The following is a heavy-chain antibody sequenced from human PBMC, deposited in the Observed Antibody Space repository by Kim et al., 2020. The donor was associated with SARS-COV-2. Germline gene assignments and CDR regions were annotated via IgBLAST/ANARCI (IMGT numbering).Heavy chain of an antibody. D-gene: IGHD3-22*01. CDR3: ARVLGDYYDSSGYQPYDAFDI. CDR1: GYTFTGYY. J-gene: IGHJ3*02. CDR2: INPNSGGT. Sequence: ASVKVSCKASGYTFTGYYMHWVRQAPGQGLEWMGWINPNSGGTNYAQKFQGRVTMTRDTSISTAYMELSRLRSDDTAVYYCARVLGDYYDSSGYQPYDAFDIWGQGTMVTVSS. V-gene: IGHV1-2*02.